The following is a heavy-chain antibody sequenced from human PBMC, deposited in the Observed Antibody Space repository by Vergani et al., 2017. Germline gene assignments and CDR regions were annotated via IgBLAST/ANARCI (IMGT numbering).Heavy chain of an antibody. CDR1: GFTFSNHY. CDR2: IRTKRFTYTT. V-gene: IGHV3-72*01. Sequence: EVQLVESGGGLVQPGGSLRLSCAASGFTFSNHYMDCVRQAPGKGLEWVGRIRTKRFTYTTEYAASVKGRFAISRDDSRNSLYLQMNSLKTEDTAVYYCARLDGASSWIDYWGQGTLVTVSS. D-gene: IGHD6-13*01. J-gene: IGHJ4*02. CDR3: ARLDGASSWIDY.